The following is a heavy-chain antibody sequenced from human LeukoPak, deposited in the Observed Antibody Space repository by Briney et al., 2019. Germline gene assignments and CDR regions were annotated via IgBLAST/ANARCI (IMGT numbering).Heavy chain of an antibody. CDR3: AREQWLVGFDY. V-gene: IGHV4-59*01. Sequence: SETLSLTCTVSGGSISSYYWTWIRQPPGKGLEWIGYIYNSGSANYNPSLKSRVTISVDTSKNQFSLKLTSVTAADTAVYYCAREQWLVGFDYWGQGTLVTVSS. J-gene: IGHJ4*02. CDR1: GGSISSYY. CDR2: IYNSGSA. D-gene: IGHD6-19*01.